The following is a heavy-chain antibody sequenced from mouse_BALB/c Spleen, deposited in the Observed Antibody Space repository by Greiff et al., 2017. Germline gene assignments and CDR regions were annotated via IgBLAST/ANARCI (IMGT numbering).Heavy chain of an antibody. CDR1: GFTFSSYA. D-gene: IGHD1-1*01. J-gene: IGHJ1*01. CDR2: ISSGGSYT. V-gene: IGHV5-9-3*01. CDR3: ARQSYYGSSSGFDV. Sequence: EVQLQESGGGLVKPGGSLKLSCAASGFTFSSYAMPWVRQTPEKRLEWVATISSGGSYTYYPDSVKGRFTISRDNAKNTLYLQMSSLRSEDTAMYYCARQSYYGSSSGFDVWGAGTTVTVSS.